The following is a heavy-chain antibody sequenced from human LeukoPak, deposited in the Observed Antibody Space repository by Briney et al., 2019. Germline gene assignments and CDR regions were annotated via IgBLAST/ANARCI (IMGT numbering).Heavy chain of an antibody. Sequence: GGSLRLSCAASGLTLSSYGMSWFRQAPGKGLEWLSAISGSGGSTYYADSVQGRFTISRDNPKNTLYLQMSSLRAEDTAVYYCANSPKSDYGGQGTLVTVYS. V-gene: IGHV3-23*01. CDR3: ANSPKSDY. J-gene: IGHJ4*02. CDR1: GLTLSSYG. CDR2: ISGSGGST.